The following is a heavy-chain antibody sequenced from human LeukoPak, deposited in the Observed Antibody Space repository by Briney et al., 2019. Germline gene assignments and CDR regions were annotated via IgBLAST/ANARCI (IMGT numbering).Heavy chain of an antibody. V-gene: IGHV1-2*02. CDR3: ARDPRYSGYDTYYYYYYMDV. J-gene: IGHJ6*03. CDR2: INPNSGGT. D-gene: IGHD5-12*01. CDR1: GYTFTGYY. Sequence: ASVKVSCKASGYTFTGYYMHWVRQAPGQGLEWMGWINPNSGGTNYAQKFQGRVTTTRDTSISTAYMELSRLRSDDTAVYYCARDPRYSGYDTYYYYYYMDVWGKGTTVTVSS.